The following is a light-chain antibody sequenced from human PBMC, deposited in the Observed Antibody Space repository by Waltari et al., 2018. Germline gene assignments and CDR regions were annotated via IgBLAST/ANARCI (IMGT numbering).Light chain of an antibody. CDR2: YDR. Sequence: SYVVPQPPSVSVAPGETATITCGGDHLGTYSVPWYQQKAGQAPVLVIFYDRDRPSGIPDRFSGSNSGNTATLTISRVEAGDEARYYCHVWHPHVDPGVFGTGTEVTVL. CDR1: HLGTYS. J-gene: IGLJ1*01. V-gene: IGLV3-21*04. CDR3: HVWHPHVDPGV.